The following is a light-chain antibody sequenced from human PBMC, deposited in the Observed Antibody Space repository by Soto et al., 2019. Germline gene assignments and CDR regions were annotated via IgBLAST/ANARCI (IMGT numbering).Light chain of an antibody. CDR3: SSYAGSNNLV. Sequence: QSVLTQPPSASGSPGQSFTISCTGTSSDVGGYNYVSWYQQHPGKAPKLMIYEVSKRPSGVPDRFSGSKSGNTASLTVSGLQAVDLADYYCSSYAGSNNLVFGGGTQLNVL. CDR2: EVS. CDR1: SSDVGGYNY. V-gene: IGLV2-8*01. J-gene: IGLJ2*01.